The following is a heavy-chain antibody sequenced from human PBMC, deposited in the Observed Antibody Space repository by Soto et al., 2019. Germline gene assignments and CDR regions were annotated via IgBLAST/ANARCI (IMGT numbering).Heavy chain of an antibody. Sequence: GGSLRLSCAASGFTFSSYAMSWVRQAPGKGLEWVSAISGSGGSTYYADSVKGRFTISRDNSKNTPYLQMNSLRAEDTAVYCCAIRSIVGATGYLVQGTLVTVSS. V-gene: IGHV3-23*01. CDR2: ISGSGGST. D-gene: IGHD1-26*01. CDR1: GFTFSSYA. CDR3: AIRSIVGATGY. J-gene: IGHJ4*01.